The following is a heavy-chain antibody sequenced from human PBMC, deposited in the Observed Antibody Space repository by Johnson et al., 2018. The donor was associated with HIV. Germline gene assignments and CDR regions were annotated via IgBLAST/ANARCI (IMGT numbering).Heavy chain of an antibody. V-gene: IGHV3-13*01. CDR3: ARGSGYCSGGSCKGAVAFDI. D-gene: IGHD2-15*01. J-gene: IGHJ3*02. CDR2: IGTAGDT. Sequence: VQLVESGGGLVQPGGSLRLSCAASGFTFSSYDMHWVRQATGKGLEWVSAIGTAGDTYYPGSVKGRFTISRENAKNSLYLQMNSLRAGDTAVYYCARGSGYCSGGSCKGAVAFDILGQGTMVTVSS. CDR1: GFTFSSYD.